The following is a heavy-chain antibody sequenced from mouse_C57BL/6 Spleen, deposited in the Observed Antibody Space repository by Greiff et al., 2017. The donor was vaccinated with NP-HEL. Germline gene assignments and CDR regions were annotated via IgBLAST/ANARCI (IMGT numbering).Heavy chain of an antibody. CDR3: AKRDSHHYFDY. CDR1: GYTFTSYW. Sequence: VQLQQSGAELAKPGASVKLSCKASGYTFTSYWMHWVKQRPGQGLEWIGYINPSSGYTKYNQKFKAKATLTADKSSSTAYMQLSSLTYEDSAVYYCAKRDSHHYFDYWGQGTTLTVSS. V-gene: IGHV1-7*01. D-gene: IGHD2-12*01. J-gene: IGHJ2*01. CDR2: INPSSGYT.